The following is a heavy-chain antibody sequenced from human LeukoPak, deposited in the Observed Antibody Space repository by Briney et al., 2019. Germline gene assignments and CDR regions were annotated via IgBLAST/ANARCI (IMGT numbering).Heavy chain of an antibody. CDR2: IIPIFGTA. CDR3: ARDKYYDILTGYYMSSYYYGMDV. Sequence: SVKVSCKTSGYTFTYYGISWVRQAPGQGLEWMGGIIPIFGTANYAQKFQGRVTITADESTSTAYMELSSLRSEDTAVYYCARDKYYDILTGYYMSSYYYGMDVWGQGTTVTVSS. CDR1: GYTFTYYG. V-gene: IGHV1-69*13. D-gene: IGHD3-9*01. J-gene: IGHJ6*02.